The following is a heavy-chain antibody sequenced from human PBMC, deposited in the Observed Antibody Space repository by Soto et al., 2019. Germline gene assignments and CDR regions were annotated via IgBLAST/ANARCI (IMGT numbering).Heavy chain of an antibody. CDR1: GYTFTSYY. CDR2: INPSGGST. V-gene: IGHV1-46*01. Sequence: GASVKVSCKASGYTFTSYYMHWVRQAPGQGLGWMGIINPSGGSTSYAQKFQGRVTMTRDTSTSTVYMELSSLRSEDTAVYYCARGASCSSTSCYLYLDYWGQGTLVTVSS. D-gene: IGHD2-2*01. J-gene: IGHJ4*02. CDR3: ARGASCSSTSCYLYLDY.